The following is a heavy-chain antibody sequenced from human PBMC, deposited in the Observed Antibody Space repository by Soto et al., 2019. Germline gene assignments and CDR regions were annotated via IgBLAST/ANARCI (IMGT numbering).Heavy chain of an antibody. CDR1: GFTFSSYG. V-gene: IGHV3-30*18. D-gene: IGHD2-21*02. CDR3: AKMGSVVTASDY. CDR2: ISYDGSNK. Sequence: QVPLVESGGGVVQPGRSLRLSCAASGFTFSSYGMHWVRQAPGKGLEWVAVISYDGSNKYYADSVKGRFTISRDNSKNTLYLQMNSLRAEDTAVYYCAKMGSVVTASDYWGQGTLVTVSS. J-gene: IGHJ4*02.